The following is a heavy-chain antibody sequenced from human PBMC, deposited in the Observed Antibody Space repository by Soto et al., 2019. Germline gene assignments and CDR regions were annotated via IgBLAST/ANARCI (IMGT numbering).Heavy chain of an antibody. Sequence: SETLSLTCSVSGGSISSYYWSWVRQPPGKGLEWIGDIYSSGRTNYNPSLKSRVTISLDPSKSQFSLKLSSVTAADTAVYYCARRGSSGWNPRANYYYYGMDVWGQGTTVTVSS. V-gene: IGHV4-59*12. D-gene: IGHD6-19*01. CDR1: GGSISSYY. CDR2: IYSSGRT. CDR3: ARRGSSGWNPRANYYYYGMDV. J-gene: IGHJ6*02.